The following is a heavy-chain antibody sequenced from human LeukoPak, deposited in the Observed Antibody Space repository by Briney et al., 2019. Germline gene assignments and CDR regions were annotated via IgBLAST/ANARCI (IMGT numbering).Heavy chain of an antibody. CDR3: ARHRIAARYFDY. D-gene: IGHD6-6*01. CDR2: IYYSGST. CDR1: GGSISSGDYY. V-gene: IGHV4-30-4*08. Sequence: SETLSLTCTVSGGSISSGDYYWSWIRQPPGKGLEWIGYIYYSGSTYYNPSLKSRVTISVDTSKNQFSLKLSSVTAADTAVYYCARHRIAARYFDYWGQGTLVTVSS. J-gene: IGHJ4*02.